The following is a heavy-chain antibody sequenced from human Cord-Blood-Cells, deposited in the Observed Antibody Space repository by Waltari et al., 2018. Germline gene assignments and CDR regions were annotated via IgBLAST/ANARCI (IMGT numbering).Heavy chain of an antibody. D-gene: IGHD4-17*01. V-gene: IGHV3-21*01. Sequence: EVQLVESGGGLVKPGGSLRLSFAASGLTFSSYRVNWVRSAPGKGLEWVSSMSNSSRYIYYADSVKGRFTISRDNAKNSLYLQMNSLRAEDTAVYYCARVWGSDYGGVDYWGQGTLVTVSS. CDR3: ARVWGSDYGGVDY. CDR1: GLTFSSYR. CDR2: MSNSSRYI. J-gene: IGHJ4*02.